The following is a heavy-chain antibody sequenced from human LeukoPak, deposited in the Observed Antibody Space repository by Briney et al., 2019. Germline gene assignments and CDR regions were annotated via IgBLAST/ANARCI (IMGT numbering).Heavy chain of an antibody. J-gene: IGHJ4*02. CDR2: IYEGGST. Sequence: PSKTLSLTCTVSVYSISSGYYWGWIRQPPGKGLEWIGSIYEGGSTYYNPSLKSRVTISVDTSKNQFSLKLSSVTAADTAVYYCARVSYHYDFWSGYYWWGQGTLVTVSS. CDR3: ARVSYHYDFWSGYYW. D-gene: IGHD3-3*01. V-gene: IGHV4-38-2*02. CDR1: VYSISSGYY.